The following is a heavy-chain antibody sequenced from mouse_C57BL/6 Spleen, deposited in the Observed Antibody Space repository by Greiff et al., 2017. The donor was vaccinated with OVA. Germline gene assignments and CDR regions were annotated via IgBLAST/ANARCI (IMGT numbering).Heavy chain of an antibody. Sequence: ESGPGLVKPSQSLSLTCSVTGYSITCGYYWNWIRQFPGNQLEWMGYLSYDGSNNYNPSLKNRISITRDTSKNQYFLKLNSVTTEDTATYYCARGDFITTVVGDFDDWGQGTTLTVSS. CDR3: ARGDFITTVVGDFDD. CDR2: LSYDGSN. D-gene: IGHD1-1*01. V-gene: IGHV3-6*01. CDR1: GYSITCGYY. J-gene: IGHJ2*01.